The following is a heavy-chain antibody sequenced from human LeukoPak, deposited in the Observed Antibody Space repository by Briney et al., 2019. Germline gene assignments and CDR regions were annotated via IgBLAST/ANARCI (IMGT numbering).Heavy chain of an antibody. CDR2: ISSSSSYI. J-gene: IGHJ6*03. CDR1: GFTFCSYS. V-gene: IGHV3-21*01. CDR3: ARSGYSYGYDYYYYYMDV. D-gene: IGHD5-18*01. Sequence: GGSLRLSCAASGFTFCSYSMNWVRQAPGKGLEWVSSISSSSSYIYYADSVKGRFTISRDNAKNSLYLQMNSLRAEDTAVYYCARSGYSYGYDYYYYYMDVWGKGTTVTVSS.